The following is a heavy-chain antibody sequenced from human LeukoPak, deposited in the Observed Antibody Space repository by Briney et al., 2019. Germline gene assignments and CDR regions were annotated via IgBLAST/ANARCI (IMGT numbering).Heavy chain of an antibody. Sequence: SVKVSCKASGFTFTSSAVQWVRQARGQRLEWIGWIVVGSGNTNYAQKFQERVTITRDMSTSTAYMELSSLRSEDTAVYYCAAGVQYSSGWYFVGYWGQGTLVTVSS. J-gene: IGHJ4*02. CDR1: GFTFTSSA. D-gene: IGHD6-19*01. CDR3: AAGVQYSSGWYFVGY. V-gene: IGHV1-58*01. CDR2: IVVGSGNT.